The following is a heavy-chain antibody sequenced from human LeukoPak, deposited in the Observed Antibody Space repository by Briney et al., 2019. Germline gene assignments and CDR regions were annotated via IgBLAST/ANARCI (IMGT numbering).Heavy chain of an antibody. CDR3: ARVSTTGFDP. D-gene: IGHD2/OR15-2a*01. J-gene: IGHJ5*02. CDR1: GFTFSDAW. CDR2: IYYSGST. Sequence: PGGSLRLSCAASGFTFSDAWMSWIRQPPGKGLEWIGYIYYSGSTNYNPSLKSRVTISVDTSKNQFSLKLSSVTAADTAVYYCARVSTTGFDPWGQGTLVTVSS. V-gene: IGHV4-59*01.